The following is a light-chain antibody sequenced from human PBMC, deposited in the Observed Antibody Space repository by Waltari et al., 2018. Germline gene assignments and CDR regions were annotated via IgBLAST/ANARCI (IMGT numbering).Light chain of an antibody. Sequence: QSALTQPASVSGSPGQSITISCTGTSSDVGGYNYVSWYQQPPGKAPKLMFYEVSNRPPGVSNRFSGSKAGNTASLTISGLQAEDEADYYCSSYTSSSTLVFGGGTKLTVL. CDR2: EVS. J-gene: IGLJ2*01. CDR1: SSDVGGYNY. V-gene: IGLV2-14*01. CDR3: SSYTSSSTLV.